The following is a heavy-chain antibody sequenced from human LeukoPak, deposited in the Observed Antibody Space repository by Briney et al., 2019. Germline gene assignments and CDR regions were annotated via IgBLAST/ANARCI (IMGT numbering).Heavy chain of an antibody. CDR3: ARDGWLRFPLLDY. Sequence: ASVKVSCKASGYTFTGYYMHWVRQAPGQGLEWMGWINPNSGGTNYAQKFQGRVTMTRDTSISTAYMELSRLRSDDTAVYYCARDGWLRFPLLDYWGQGTLVTVSS. CDR2: INPNSGGT. J-gene: IGHJ4*02. D-gene: IGHD5-12*01. CDR1: GYTFTGYY. V-gene: IGHV1-2*02.